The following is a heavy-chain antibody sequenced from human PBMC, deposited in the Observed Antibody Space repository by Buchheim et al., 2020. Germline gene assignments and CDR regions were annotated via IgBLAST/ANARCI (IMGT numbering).Heavy chain of an antibody. CDR3: VHYRRSAVESFDY. V-gene: IGHV3-23*01. J-gene: IGHJ4*02. CDR2: IIYDGAT. D-gene: IGHD3-16*02. Sequence: EVHLLESGGGSVQPGGSLRLSCATSGFLFTSYGMAWVRQAPGTGPDWVATIIYDGATHHADSVKGRFAISRDISKSTVYLQMNSLRAEDTAVYHCVHYRRSAVESFDYWGQGT. CDR1: GFLFTSYG.